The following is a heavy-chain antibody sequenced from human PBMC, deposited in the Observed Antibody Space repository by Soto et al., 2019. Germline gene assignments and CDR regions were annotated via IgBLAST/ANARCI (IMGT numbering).Heavy chain of an antibody. CDR1: GFSFSDYG. Sequence: QVQLVESGGGVVQPGKSLRLSCAASGFSFSDYGMHWVRQTPGKGVEWVALISYDGIYEYYADSVKGRFTLSRDNSKNTIYLQINSLSTGYTPIYYCANDGAGIAVTRHETFEPWRQGTMVTVSS. D-gene: IGHD6-13*01. CDR3: ANDGAGIAVTRHETFEP. V-gene: IGHV3-30*18. CDR2: ISYDGIYE. J-gene: IGHJ3*01.